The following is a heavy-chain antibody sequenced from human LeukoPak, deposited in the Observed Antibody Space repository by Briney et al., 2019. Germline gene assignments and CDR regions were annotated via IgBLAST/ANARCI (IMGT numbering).Heavy chain of an antibody. CDR2: IWYDGSNK. D-gene: IGHD4-17*01. V-gene: IGHV3-33*01. CDR3: ATYGDSRRRDWYFDL. Sequence: GGSLRLSCAASGFIFSSYGMHWVRQAPGQGLEWVAVIWYDGSNKFYADSVKGRFTISRDNSKNTPYLQMNSLRAEDTAVYYCATYGDSRRRDWYFDLWGRGTLVTVSS. J-gene: IGHJ2*01. CDR1: GFIFSSYG.